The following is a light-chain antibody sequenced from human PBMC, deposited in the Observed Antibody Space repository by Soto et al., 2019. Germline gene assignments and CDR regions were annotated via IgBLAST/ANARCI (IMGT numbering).Light chain of an antibody. CDR3: QQRSNWQIT. CDR1: QSVSTY. Sequence: TGLTQTPATLSLAPGESATLSCRASQSVSTYLAWYQQKPGQAPRLLIYDASNRVTGIPARFRGSGSGTDFTLTISSLEPDDFAVYYCQQRSNWQITFGQGTRLEI. V-gene: IGKV3-11*01. CDR2: DAS. J-gene: IGKJ5*01.